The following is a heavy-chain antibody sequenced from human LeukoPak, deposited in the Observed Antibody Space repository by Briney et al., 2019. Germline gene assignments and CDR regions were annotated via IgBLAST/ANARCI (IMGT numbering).Heavy chain of an antibody. V-gene: IGHV3-23*01. CDR1: GFPFSIYA. CDR3: AKGLEYSSSSPLCDY. Sequence: GGPLRLSCAASGFPFSIYAMSWARQARGKALEGVSAISGSGGSTYYADAVKGRFTISRDNSKNTLYLQMNSLRAEDTAVYYCAKGLEYSSSSPLCDYWGQGTLVTVSS. D-gene: IGHD6-6*01. J-gene: IGHJ4*02. CDR2: ISGSGGST.